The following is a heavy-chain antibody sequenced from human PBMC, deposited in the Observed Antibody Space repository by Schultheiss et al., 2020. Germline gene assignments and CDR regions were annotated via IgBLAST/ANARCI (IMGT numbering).Heavy chain of an antibody. D-gene: IGHD3-3*01. V-gene: IGHV3-48*01. CDR3: AKDRRFLEWLPRGYFDY. CDR2: ISSSSSTI. CDR1: GFTFSSYS. J-gene: IGHJ4*02. Sequence: GGSLRLSCAASGFTFSSYSMNWVRQAPGKGLEWVSYISSSSSTIYYADSVKGRFTISRDNSKNTLYLQMNSLRAEDTAVYYCAKDRRFLEWLPRGYFDYWGQGTLVSVSS.